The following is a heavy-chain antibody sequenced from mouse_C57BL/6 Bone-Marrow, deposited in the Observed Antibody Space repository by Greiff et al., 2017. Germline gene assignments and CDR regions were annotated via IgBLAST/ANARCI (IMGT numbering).Heavy chain of an antibody. Sequence: EVHLVESGGGLVKPGGSLKLSCAASGFTFSDYGMHWVRQAPEKGLEWVAYISRGSSTIYYADTVKGRFTISRDTAKNTLFLQMTSLRSEDTAMYYWAKADGNYSWFAYWGQGTLVTVSA. V-gene: IGHV5-17*01. CDR3: AKADGNYSWFAY. J-gene: IGHJ3*01. D-gene: IGHD2-1*01. CDR1: GFTFSDYG. CDR2: ISRGSSTI.